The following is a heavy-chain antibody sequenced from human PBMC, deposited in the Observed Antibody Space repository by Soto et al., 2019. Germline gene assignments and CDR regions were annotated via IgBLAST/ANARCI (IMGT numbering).Heavy chain of an antibody. CDR2: INSDGSST. V-gene: IGHV3-74*01. D-gene: IGHD3-3*01. J-gene: IGHJ4*02. Sequence: GGSLRLSCAASGFTFSSYWMHWVRQAPGKGLVWVSRINSDGSSTSFADSVKGRFTISRDNAKNSLYLQMNSLRAEDTAVYYCARDYKRITIFGVVITPPYYFDYWGQGTLVTVSS. CDR3: ARDYKRITIFGVVITPPYYFDY. CDR1: GFTFSSYW.